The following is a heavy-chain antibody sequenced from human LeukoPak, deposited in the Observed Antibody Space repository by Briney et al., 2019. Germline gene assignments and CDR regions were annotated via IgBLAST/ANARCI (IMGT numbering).Heavy chain of an antibody. CDR1: GGTFSSYA. CDR3: ARASRWLPYYFDY. Sequence: SVKLSCTASGGTFSSYAISWVRQAPGQGLEWMGRIIPIFGTANYAQKFQGRVTITTDESTSTAYMEMSSLRSEDTAVYYCARASRWLPYYFDYWGQGTLVTVSS. D-gene: IGHD5-24*01. V-gene: IGHV1-69*05. J-gene: IGHJ4*02. CDR2: IIPIFGTA.